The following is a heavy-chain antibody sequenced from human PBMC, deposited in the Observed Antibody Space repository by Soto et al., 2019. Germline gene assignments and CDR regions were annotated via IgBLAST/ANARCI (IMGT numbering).Heavy chain of an antibody. Sequence: LSLTCTVSGGSISSYYWSWIRQPAGKGLEWIGRIYTSGSTNYNPSLKSRVTMSVDTSKNQFSLKLSSVTAADTAVYYCARACSSNNCYDVFDYWGQGTLVTVSS. CDR1: GGSISSYY. CDR3: ARACSSNNCYDVFDY. D-gene: IGHD2-2*01. V-gene: IGHV4-4*07. CDR2: IYTSGST. J-gene: IGHJ4*02.